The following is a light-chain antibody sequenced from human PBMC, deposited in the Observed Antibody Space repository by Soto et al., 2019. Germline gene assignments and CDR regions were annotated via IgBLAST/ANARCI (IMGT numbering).Light chain of an antibody. CDR1: SNDIGGYNY. CDR2: EVS. J-gene: IGLJ1*01. V-gene: IGLV2-14*01. Sequence: QSALTQPASVSGSPGQSITISCTGTSNDIGGYNYVSWYQQHPGKAPKLMIYEVSARPSGISNRFSGFTSGNTASLTISGLQADDEAEYYCSSYTSSSTLNVFGTGTKLTVL. CDR3: SSYTSSSTLNV.